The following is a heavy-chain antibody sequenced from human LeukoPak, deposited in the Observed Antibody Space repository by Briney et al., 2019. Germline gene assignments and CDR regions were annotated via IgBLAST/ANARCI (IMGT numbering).Heavy chain of an antibody. CDR2: IWYDGSKK. CDR1: GFSFSNYG. D-gene: IGHD1-14*01. Sequence: PGGSLRLSCAASGFSFSNYGMHWVRQAPGKGLEWVAVIWYDGSKKYYPDSVKGRFTISRDNSKNTLYLQMNSLRAEDTAVYYCARDLTLDVFDIWGQGTMVTVSS. J-gene: IGHJ3*02. V-gene: IGHV3-33*01. CDR3: ARDLTLDVFDI.